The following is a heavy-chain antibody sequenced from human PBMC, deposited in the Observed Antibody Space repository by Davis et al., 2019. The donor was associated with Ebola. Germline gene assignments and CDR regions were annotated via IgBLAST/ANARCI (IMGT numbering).Heavy chain of an antibody. CDR1: GYTFTSYD. Sequence: ASVKVSCKASGYTFTSYDINWVRQATGQGLEWMGWMNPNSGNTGYAQKFQGRVTMTRNTSISTAYMELSSLRSDDTAVYYCARDPGERGSYYGYYYYGMDVWGQGTTVTVSS. J-gene: IGHJ6*02. V-gene: IGHV1-8*01. CDR2: MNPNSGNT. CDR3: ARDPGERGSYYGYYYYGMDV. D-gene: IGHD1-26*01.